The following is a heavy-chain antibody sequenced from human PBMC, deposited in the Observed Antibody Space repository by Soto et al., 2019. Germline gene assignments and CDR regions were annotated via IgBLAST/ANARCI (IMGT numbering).Heavy chain of an antibody. D-gene: IGHD3-16*01. J-gene: IGHJ6*02. CDR2: IYHTGSV. CDR1: GGSITSYY. V-gene: IGHV4-4*07. Sequence: KASETLSLTCTVSGGSITSYYWSWIRQPAEKRLEWIGRIYHTGSVNYNPSLQSRVTMSVDTSKNQVSLKVTSVTAADAAVYYCARDMRVFGGIDVWGQGTTVTVSS. CDR3: ARDMRVFGGIDV.